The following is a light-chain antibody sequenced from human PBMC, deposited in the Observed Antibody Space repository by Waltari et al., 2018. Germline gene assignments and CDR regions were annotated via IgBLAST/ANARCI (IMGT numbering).Light chain of an antibody. Sequence: EIVMTQSPATLSVSPGERATLSCRASQSVRNNLVWYQQKPGQAPRRRIYGASTRVTGIPARFSGSGSGTEFTLTISSLQSEDFAVYYCQQYNNWPPWTFGQGTKVEIK. V-gene: IGKV3-15*01. CDR1: QSVRNN. J-gene: IGKJ1*01. CDR2: GAS. CDR3: QQYNNWPPWT.